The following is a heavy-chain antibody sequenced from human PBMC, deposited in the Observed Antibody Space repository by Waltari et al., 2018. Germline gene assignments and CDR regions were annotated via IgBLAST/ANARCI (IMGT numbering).Heavy chain of an antibody. CDR2: IRSKAYGGTT. CDR3: TRKKYSSSLDDY. J-gene: IGHJ4*02. CDR1: GFTFGDYA. Sequence: EVQLVESGGGLVQPGRSLRLSCTASGFTFGDYAMSWFRQAPGKGLEWVGFIRSKAYGGTTEYAASVKGRFTISRDDSKSIAYLQMNSLETEDTAVYYCTRKKYSSSLDDYWGQGTLVTVSS. V-gene: IGHV3-49*03. D-gene: IGHD6-6*01.